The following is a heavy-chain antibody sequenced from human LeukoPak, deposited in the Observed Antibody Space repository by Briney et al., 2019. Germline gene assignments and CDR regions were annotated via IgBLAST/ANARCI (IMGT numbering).Heavy chain of an antibody. D-gene: IGHD3-22*01. CDR2: VYHSGST. V-gene: IGHV4-38-2*02. CDR1: DYSISSGYY. Sequence: PSETLSLTCTVSDYSISSGYYWGWIRQPPRKGLEWIGSVYHSGSTYYNPSLKSRVTISVDTSKNQFSLKLSSVTAADTAVYYCARATLRGYDSSGDDAFDIWAQGTMVTVSS. CDR3: ARATLRGYDSSGDDAFDI. J-gene: IGHJ3*02.